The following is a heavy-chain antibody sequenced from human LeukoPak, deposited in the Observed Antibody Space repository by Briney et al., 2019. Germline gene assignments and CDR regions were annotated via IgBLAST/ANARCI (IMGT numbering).Heavy chain of an antibody. V-gene: IGHV3-30-3*01. D-gene: IGHD1-26*01. CDR3: ARGMYSGSYYGGDY. CDR1: GFTFSSYA. CDR2: ISYDGSNK. Sequence: GGSLRLSCAASGFTFSSYAMHWVRQAPGKGLEWVTVISYDGSNKYYADSVKGRFTISRDNSKNTLYLQMNSLRAEDTAVYYCARGMYSGSYYGGDYWGQGTLVTVSS. J-gene: IGHJ4*02.